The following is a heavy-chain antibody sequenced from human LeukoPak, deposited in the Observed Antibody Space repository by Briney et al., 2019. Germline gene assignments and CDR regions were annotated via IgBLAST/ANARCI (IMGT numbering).Heavy chain of an antibody. D-gene: IGHD6-25*01. V-gene: IGHV4-34*01. CDR2: INHSGST. J-gene: IGHJ6*04. CDR1: GGSFSGYY. Sequence: SETLSLTCAVYGGSFSGYYWSWIRQPPGKGLEWIGEINHSGSTNYNPSLKSRVTISVDKSKNQFSLKLSSVTAADTAVYYCARDPGGFLDVWGKGTTVTVSS. CDR3: ARDPGGFLDV.